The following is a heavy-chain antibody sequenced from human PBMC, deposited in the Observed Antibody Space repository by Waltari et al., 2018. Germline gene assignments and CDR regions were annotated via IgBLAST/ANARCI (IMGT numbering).Heavy chain of an antibody. CDR3: ARTYYDFWSGYYRYYYGMDV. V-gene: IGHV3-33*01. CDR2: IWYDGSNK. CDR1: GFTFSSYA. D-gene: IGHD3-3*01. J-gene: IGHJ6*02. Sequence: QVQLVESGGGVVQPGRSLRLSCAASGFTFSSYALHWLRQAPARGLGWVAVIWYDGSNKYHADSVKGRFTISRDNSKNTLYLQMNSLRAEDTAVYYCARTYYDFWSGYYRYYYGMDVWGQGTTVTVSS.